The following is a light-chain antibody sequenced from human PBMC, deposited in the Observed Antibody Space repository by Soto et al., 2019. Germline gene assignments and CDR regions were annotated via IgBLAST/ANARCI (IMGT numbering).Light chain of an antibody. CDR3: TSPTPGSLYV. CDR1: SSDVGGYNY. CDR2: KVS. J-gene: IGLJ1*01. V-gene: IGLV2-14*01. Sequence: QSALTQPASVSGSPGQSITISCTGTSSDVGGYNYVSWYQQYPGRVPKLLIYKVSNRTSGMYNRFSGSKSGNTASLTISGLHAEDEADYFCTSPTPGSLYVFGSGTKLTVL.